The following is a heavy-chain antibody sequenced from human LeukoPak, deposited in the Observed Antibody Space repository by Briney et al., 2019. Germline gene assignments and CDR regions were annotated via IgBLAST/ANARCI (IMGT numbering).Heavy chain of an antibody. CDR2: IYYSGST. D-gene: IGHD2-15*01. CDR1: GGSISSTSYY. Sequence: PSETVSLTCTVSGGSISSTSYYWGWIRQPPGKGLEWIGNIYYSGSTYYNPSLKSRVTISVDTSKNQFSLKLSSVTAADTAVYYCARRGYCSDGSCYQVWFDPWGQGTLVTVSS. V-gene: IGHV4-39*01. J-gene: IGHJ5*02. CDR3: ARRGYCSDGSCYQVWFDP.